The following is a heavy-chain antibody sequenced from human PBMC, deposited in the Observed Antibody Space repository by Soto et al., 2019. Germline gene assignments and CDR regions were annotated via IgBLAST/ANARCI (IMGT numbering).Heavy chain of an antibody. Sequence: SATLSLTCPVSGGSIYRSGYYWGWIRQPPGRGLEWIGNTDYNGVTYSNPSLKSRVTISRDTSKNQFSLKLTSVTAADTALYYCGKVLVGATGHTDSDSWGPGTLVTVSS. CDR3: GKVLVGATGHTDSDS. CDR2: TDYNGVT. J-gene: IGHJ4*02. V-gene: IGHV4-39*01. CDR1: GGSIYRSGYY. D-gene: IGHD2-15*01.